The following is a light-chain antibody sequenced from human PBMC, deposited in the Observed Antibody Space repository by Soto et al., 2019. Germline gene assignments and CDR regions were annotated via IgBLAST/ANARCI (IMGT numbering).Light chain of an antibody. V-gene: IGLV2-8*01. Sequence: QSALTQPPSTSGSPGQSVTISCTGTSSDVGDYDYVSWYQQHPGKAPKLMIYEVNKRPSGVPDRFSGSKSGNTASLTVSGLQAEYEADYHCISYAGSNNLVFGGGTKLTVL. CDR3: ISYAGSNNLV. J-gene: IGLJ2*01. CDR1: SSDVGDYDY. CDR2: EVN.